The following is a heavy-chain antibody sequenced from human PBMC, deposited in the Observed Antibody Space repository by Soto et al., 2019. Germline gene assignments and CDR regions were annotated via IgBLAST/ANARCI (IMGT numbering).Heavy chain of an antibody. CDR3: ARKVLGSTSRPDWWYFDL. V-gene: IGHV3-23*01. CDR1: GFTFINYA. Sequence: EVQLLESGGGLVQPGGSLRLSCVGSGFTFINYAMNWVRQTPGKGLEWVSGISGGGDRTFDADSVKGRFTISRDKSKKTVNLQMNSRRADDTAVYYCARKVLGSTSRPDWWYFDLWGRGTLVTVSS. D-gene: IGHD2-2*01. CDR2: ISGGGDRT. J-gene: IGHJ2*01.